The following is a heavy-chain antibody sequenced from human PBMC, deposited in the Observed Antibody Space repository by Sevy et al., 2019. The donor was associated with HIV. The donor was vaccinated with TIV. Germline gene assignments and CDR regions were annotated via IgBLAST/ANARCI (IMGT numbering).Heavy chain of an antibody. D-gene: IGHD6-19*01. V-gene: IGHV4-61*01. CDR1: GGSVSSGSYY. J-gene: IGHJ6*02. Sequence: SENLSLTCTVSGGSVSSGSYYWSWIRQPPGKGLEWIGYIYYSGSTNYNPSLKSRVTISVDTSKNQFSLKLSSVTAADTAVYYCARAGYSSGWYPYYYYYGMDVWGQGTTVTVSS. CDR2: IYYSGST. CDR3: ARAGYSSGWYPYYYYYGMDV.